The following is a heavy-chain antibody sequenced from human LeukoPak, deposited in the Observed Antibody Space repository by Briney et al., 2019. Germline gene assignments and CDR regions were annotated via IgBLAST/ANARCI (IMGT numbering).Heavy chain of an antibody. CDR3: ARAGFRYYDILTGRSSGRYYYYMDV. D-gene: IGHD3-9*01. Sequence: GASVKVSCKASGYTFTGYYMHWVRQAPGQGLEWMGWINPNSGGTNYAQKFQGRVTMTRDTSISTAYMELSRLRSDDTAVYYCARAGFRYYDILTGRSSGRYYYYMDVWGKGTTVTISS. V-gene: IGHV1-2*02. CDR1: GYTFTGYY. J-gene: IGHJ6*03. CDR2: INPNSGGT.